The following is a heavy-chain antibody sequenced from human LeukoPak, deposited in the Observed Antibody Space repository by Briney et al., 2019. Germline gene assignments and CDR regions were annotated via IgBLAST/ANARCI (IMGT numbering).Heavy chain of an antibody. J-gene: IGHJ4*02. CDR2: IYPGDSDT. CDR3: ATRGSGTSRGLFDY. V-gene: IGHV5-51*01. D-gene: IGHD3-10*01. CDR1: GYSFTNHW. Sequence: GESLKISRKGSGYSFTNHWIGWVRPMPGKGLEWMGIIYPGDSDTRYSPSFQGQVTISADKSISTAYLQWSSLKASDTAMYYCATRGSGTSRGLFDYWGQGTLVTVSS.